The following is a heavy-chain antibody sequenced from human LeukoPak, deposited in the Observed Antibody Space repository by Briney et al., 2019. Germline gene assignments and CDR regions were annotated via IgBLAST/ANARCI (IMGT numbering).Heavy chain of an antibody. D-gene: IGHD6-13*01. J-gene: IGHJ6*03. CDR1: GFTFSTYS. CDR3: ARAEGDSRYYYYYMDV. CDR2: ISSSSSYI. V-gene: IGHV3-21*01. Sequence: GGSLRLSCAAAGFTFSTYSMNWVRQAAGKGLEWVSSISSSSSYIYYADSVKGRFTISRDNAKNSLYLQMNSLRAEDTAVYYCARAEGDSRYYYYYMDVWGKGTTVTVSS.